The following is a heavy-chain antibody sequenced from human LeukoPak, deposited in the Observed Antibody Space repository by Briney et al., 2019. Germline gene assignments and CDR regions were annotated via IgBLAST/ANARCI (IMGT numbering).Heavy chain of an antibody. CDR1: GGSISSYY. V-gene: IGHV4-4*07. Sequence: SETLSLTCTVSGGSISSYYWSWIRQPAGKGLEWIGRIYTSGSTNYNPSLKSRVTMSVDTSKNQFSLKLSSVTAADTAVYYCARQGRDYYYYYYGMDVWGQGTTVTVSS. CDR2: IYTSGST. CDR3: ARQGRDYYYYYYGMDV. J-gene: IGHJ6*02. D-gene: IGHD2-21*02.